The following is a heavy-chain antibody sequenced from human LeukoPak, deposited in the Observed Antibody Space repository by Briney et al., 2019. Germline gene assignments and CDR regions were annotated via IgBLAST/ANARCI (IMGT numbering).Heavy chain of an antibody. D-gene: IGHD6-13*01. CDR3: ARIIAAARYYHYYMDV. CDR2: INHSGST. Sequence: SETLSLTCAVYGGSFSGYYWSWIRQPPGKGLEWIGEINHSGSTNYNPSLKSRVTISVDTSKNQFSLKLSSVTAADTAVYYCARIIAAARYYHYYMDVWGKGTTVTVSS. V-gene: IGHV4-34*01. CDR1: GGSFSGYY. J-gene: IGHJ6*03.